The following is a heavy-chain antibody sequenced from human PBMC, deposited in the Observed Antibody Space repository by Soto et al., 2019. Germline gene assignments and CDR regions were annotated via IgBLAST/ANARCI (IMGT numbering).Heavy chain of an antibody. D-gene: IGHD3-10*01. Sequence: SVKVSCKASGGTFSSYTISWVRQAPGQGLEWMGRIIPILGIANYAQKFQGRVTITADKSTSTAYMELSSLRSEDTAVYYCARENRHYVVRGNILDVWGQGTTVTVSS. J-gene: IGHJ6*02. CDR1: GGTFSSYT. CDR2: IIPILGIA. V-gene: IGHV1-69*04. CDR3: ARENRHYVVRGNILDV.